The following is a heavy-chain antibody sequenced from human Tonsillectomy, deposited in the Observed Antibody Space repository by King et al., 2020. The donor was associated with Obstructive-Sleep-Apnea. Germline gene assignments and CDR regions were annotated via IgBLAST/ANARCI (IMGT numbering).Heavy chain of an antibody. CDR2: IYDSGSP. J-gene: IGHJ5*02. D-gene: IGHD3-9*01. CDR1: GGSISSGGYY. V-gene: IGHV4-31*03. CDR3: ARDGDGGDILTGRQGLGWFDP. Sequence: VQLQESGPGLVKPSQTLSLTCTVSGGSISSGGYYWSWVRQHPGKGLECIGYIYDSGSPHYHPSPKCGVSKSVETSQNQFSLKLSSVTAAETAVYYCARDGDGGDILTGRQGLGWFDPWGQGTLVTVSS.